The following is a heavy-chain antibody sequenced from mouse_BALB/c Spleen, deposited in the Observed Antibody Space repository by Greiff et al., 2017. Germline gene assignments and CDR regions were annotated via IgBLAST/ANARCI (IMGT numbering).Heavy chain of an antibody. CDR2: IDPANGNT. Sequence: VQLKESGAELVKPGASVKLSCTASGFNIKDTYMHWVKQRPEQGLEWIGRIDPANGNTKYDPKFQGKATITADTSSNTAYLQLSSLTSEDTAVYYCARSAWDGWYFDVWGAGTTVTVSS. V-gene: IGHV14-3*02. CDR3: ARSAWDGWYFDV. D-gene: IGHD4-1*01. J-gene: IGHJ1*01. CDR1: GFNIKDTY.